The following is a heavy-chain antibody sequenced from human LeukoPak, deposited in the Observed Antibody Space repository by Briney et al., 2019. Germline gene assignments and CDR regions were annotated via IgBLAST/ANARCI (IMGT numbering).Heavy chain of an antibody. Sequence: PGGSLRLSCAASGFTFSSYAMSWVRQAPVKGLEWVSGISASGGGTYYADSVKGRFTISRDNSKNTLYLQMNSLRAEDTAVYYCAKIPVSYSSGWSNFDYWGQGTLVTVSS. CDR2: ISASGGGT. V-gene: IGHV3-23*01. CDR1: GFTFSSYA. CDR3: AKIPVSYSSGWSNFDY. D-gene: IGHD6-19*01. J-gene: IGHJ4*02.